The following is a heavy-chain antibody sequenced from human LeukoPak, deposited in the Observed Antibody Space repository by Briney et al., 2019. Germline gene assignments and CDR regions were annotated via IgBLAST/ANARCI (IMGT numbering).Heavy chain of an antibody. CDR2: INPSGGST. V-gene: IGHV1-46*01. J-gene: IGHJ4*02. CDR1: GYTFTTYY. Sequence: GASVKVSCKASGYTFTTYYMHWVRQAPGQGLEWMGIINPSGGSTSYAQKFQGRVTMTRDMSTSTVYMELSSLRSEDTAVYYCARGAYGDYDFDYWGQGTLVTASS. CDR3: ARGAYGDYDFDY. D-gene: IGHD4-17*01.